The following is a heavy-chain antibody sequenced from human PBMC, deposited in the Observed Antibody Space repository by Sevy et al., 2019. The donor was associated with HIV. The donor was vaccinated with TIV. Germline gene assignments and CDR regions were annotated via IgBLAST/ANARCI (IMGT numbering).Heavy chain of an antibody. CDR2: ISYDGSNK. J-gene: IGHJ3*02. Sequence: GGSLRLSCAASGFTFSSYAMHWVRQAPGKGLEWVAVISYDGSNKYYADSVKGRFTISRDNSKNTLYLQMNSLRAEDTAVYYCAGVTAAAGTSTAFDIWGQGTMVTVSS. CDR3: AGVTAAAGTSTAFDI. D-gene: IGHD6-13*01. V-gene: IGHV3-30-3*01. CDR1: GFTFSSYA.